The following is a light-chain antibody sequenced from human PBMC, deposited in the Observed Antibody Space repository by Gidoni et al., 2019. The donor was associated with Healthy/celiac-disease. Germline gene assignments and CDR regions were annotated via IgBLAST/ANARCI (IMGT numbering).Light chain of an antibody. J-gene: IGLJ2*01. CDR1: KLGDKY. CDR2: QDS. V-gene: IGLV3-1*01. CDR3: QAWDSSIAV. Sequence: SYELTQPPSVSVSPGQTASITCSGDKLGDKYACWSQQKPGQSPVLVIYQDSKRPSGIPERFSGSNSGNTATLTISGTQAMDEADYYCQAWDSSIAVFGGGTKLTVL.